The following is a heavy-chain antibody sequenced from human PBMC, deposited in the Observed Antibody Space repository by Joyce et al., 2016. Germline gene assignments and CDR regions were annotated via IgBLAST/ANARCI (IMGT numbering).Heavy chain of an antibody. CDR1: GFTFSSYG. D-gene: IGHD1-1*01. V-gene: IGHV3-23*01. CDR2: IGGGCDTT. CDR3: AKEGVAVQDF. Sequence: EELLLESGGGLAQPGGSLRLSCAASGFTFSSYGMSWVRQAPGKGLELVSAIGGGCDTTNYVGSVNGRFTISRDNSKNTLYLQMNSLRAEDTAGYYCAKEGVAVQDFWGQGTLVTVSS. J-gene: IGHJ4*02.